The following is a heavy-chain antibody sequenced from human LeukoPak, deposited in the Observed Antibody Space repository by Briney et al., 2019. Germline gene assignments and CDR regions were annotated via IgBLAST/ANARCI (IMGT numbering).Heavy chain of an antibody. Sequence: GGSLRLSCAASGFTFSSYAMSWVRQAPGKGLEWVSAISGSGGSTYYADSVKGRPTISRDNSKNTLYLQMNSLRAEDTAVYYCAKDMVRGVIISALGYWGQGTLVTVSS. CDR3: AKDMVRGVIISALGY. CDR1: GFTFSSYA. D-gene: IGHD3-10*01. V-gene: IGHV3-23*01. CDR2: ISGSGGST. J-gene: IGHJ4*02.